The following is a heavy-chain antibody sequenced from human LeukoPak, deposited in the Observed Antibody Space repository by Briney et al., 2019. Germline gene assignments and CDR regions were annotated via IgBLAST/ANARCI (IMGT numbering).Heavy chain of an antibody. CDR3: AREDYDILTGYYSY. CDR2: ISSSSSYI. J-gene: IGHJ4*02. V-gene: IGHV3-21*04. Sequence: GGSLRLSCAASGFTFSSYSMNWVRQAPGKGLEWVSSISSSSSYIYYADSVKGRFTISRDNAKNSLYLQMNSLRAEDTAVYYCAREDYDILTGYYSYWGQGTLVTVSS. D-gene: IGHD3-9*01. CDR1: GFTFSSYS.